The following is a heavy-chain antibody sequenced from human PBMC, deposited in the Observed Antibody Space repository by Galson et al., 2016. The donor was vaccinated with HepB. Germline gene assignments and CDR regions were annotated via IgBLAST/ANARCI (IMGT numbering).Heavy chain of an antibody. CDR1: GYTFSKYG. CDR2: INLYNDKI. J-gene: IGHJ6*02. D-gene: IGHD2-15*01. V-gene: IGHV1-18*01. Sequence: SVKVSCKASGYTFSKYGISWVRQAPGQGLEWMGWINLYNDKINYAQEFQGRVSMTTDTSTSTAYMELRRLKSDDTAVYFCARVAVVVAATRRYYYYNGMDVWGQGTTVTVSS. CDR3: ARVAVVVAATRRYYYYNGMDV.